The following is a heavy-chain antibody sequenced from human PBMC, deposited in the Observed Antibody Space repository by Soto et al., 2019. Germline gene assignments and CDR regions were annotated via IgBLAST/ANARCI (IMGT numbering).Heavy chain of an antibody. CDR2: IYHSGST. V-gene: IGHV4-30-2*03. CDR3: ARHYDILTGYYTPLEY. D-gene: IGHD3-9*01. Sequence: SETLSLTCAVSGGSISSGGYSWSWIRQPPGKGLEWIGYIYHSGSTYYNPSLKSRVTISVDTSKNQFFLKLSSVTAADTAVYYCARHYDILTGYYTPLEYWGQGTLVTVSS. J-gene: IGHJ4*02. CDR1: GGSISSGGYS.